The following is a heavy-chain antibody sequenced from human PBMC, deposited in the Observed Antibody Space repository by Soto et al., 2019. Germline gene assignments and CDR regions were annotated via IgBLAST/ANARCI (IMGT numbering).Heavy chain of an antibody. D-gene: IGHD2-2*01. J-gene: IGHJ5*02. CDR3: ARAEYQLLLRWFDP. CDR2: INHSGST. V-gene: IGHV4-34*01. Sequence: SETLSLTCAVYGGSFSGYYWSWIRQPPGKGLEWIGEINHSGSTNYNPSLKSRVTISVDTSKNQFSLKLSSVTAADTAVYYCARAEYQLLLRWFDPWGQGTLVTVSS. CDR1: GGSFSGYY.